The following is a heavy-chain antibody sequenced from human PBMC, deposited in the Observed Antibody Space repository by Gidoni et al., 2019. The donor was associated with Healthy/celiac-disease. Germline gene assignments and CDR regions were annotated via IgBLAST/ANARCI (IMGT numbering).Heavy chain of an antibody. CDR3: ARISGFGYCSGGSCYGWFDP. D-gene: IGHD2-15*01. CDR2: IFSNDEK. Sequence: QVTGKESGPVLGKPTETRTLTGTASGFSPSNARRGGRWIRQPPGKALEWLAHIFSNDEKSYSTSLKRRLTISKDTSTSQVVLTMTTMDPVDTATYYCARISGFGYCSGGSCYGWFDPWGQGTLVTVSS. J-gene: IGHJ5*02. V-gene: IGHV2-26*01. CDR1: GFSPSNARRG.